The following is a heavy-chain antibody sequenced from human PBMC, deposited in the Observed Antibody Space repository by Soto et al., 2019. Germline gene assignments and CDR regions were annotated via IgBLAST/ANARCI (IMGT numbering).Heavy chain of an antibody. D-gene: IGHD3-10*01. J-gene: IGHJ4*02. Sequence: QVQLQESGPGLVKPSETLSLTCTVSGSSISSYYWSWIRQPPGKGLEWIGYIYYSGSTYYNPSLKSRVTMSIDTSKSQFSMRLSSVTAADTAVYYCARDFGSFGDYFLWGQGTLVTVSS. CDR2: IYYSGST. CDR3: ARDFGSFGDYFL. V-gene: IGHV4-59*01. CDR1: GSSISSYY.